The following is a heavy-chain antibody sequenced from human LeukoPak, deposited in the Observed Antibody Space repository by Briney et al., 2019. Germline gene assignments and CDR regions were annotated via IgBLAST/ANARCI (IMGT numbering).Heavy chain of an antibody. D-gene: IGHD3-3*01. CDR1: GFTFSSYS. CDR3: ARAGKLRFLEWFHTPIDY. J-gene: IGHJ4*02. V-gene: IGHV3-48*04. CDR2: ISSSSSTI. Sequence: GGSLRLSCAASGFTFSSYSMNWVRQAPGKGLEWVSYISSSSSTIYYADSVKGRFTISRDNAKNSLYLQMNSLRAEDTAVYYCARAGKLRFLEWFHTPIDYWGQGTLVTVSS.